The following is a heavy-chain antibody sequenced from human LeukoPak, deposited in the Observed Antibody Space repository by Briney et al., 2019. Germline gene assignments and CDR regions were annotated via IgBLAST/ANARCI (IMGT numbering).Heavy chain of an antibody. CDR2: IYSSGST. D-gene: IGHD3-22*01. Sequence: PSETLSLTCTVSGGSISGRSYYWGWIRQPPGKGLEWIANIYSSGSTYQNPSLKSRVTISVDTSKTHFSLKLSSLTAADTAVYYCGSQFYDSSGYYFQHWGQGTLVTVSS. CDR3: GSQFYDSSGYYFQH. V-gene: IGHV4-39*02. CDR1: GGSISGRSYY. J-gene: IGHJ1*01.